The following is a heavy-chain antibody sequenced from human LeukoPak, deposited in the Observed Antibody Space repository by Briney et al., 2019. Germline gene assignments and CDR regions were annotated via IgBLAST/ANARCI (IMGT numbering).Heavy chain of an antibody. V-gene: IGHV1-24*01. CDR3: ARARGYSGYDREYYFDY. CDR1: GYTLTELS. CDR2: FDPEDGET. D-gene: IGHD5-12*01. Sequence: ASVKVSCKVSGYTLTELSMHWVRQAPGKGLEWMGGFDPEDGETIYAQKFQGRVTITADKSTSTAYMELSSLRSEDTAVYYCARARGYSGYDREYYFDYWGQGTLVTVSS. J-gene: IGHJ4*02.